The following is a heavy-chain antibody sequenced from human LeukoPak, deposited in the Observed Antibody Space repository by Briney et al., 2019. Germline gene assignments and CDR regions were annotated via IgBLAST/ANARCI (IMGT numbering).Heavy chain of an antibody. D-gene: IGHD3-22*01. Sequence: ASVKVSCKASGYTFTSYGISWVRQAPGQGLEGMGWISAYNGNTNYAQKLQGRVTMTTDPYTRTAYMELRSLTSDDPAVYYCARDQRQYYYDSSGYSTANWFDPWGQGTLVTVSS. CDR3: ARDQRQYYYDSSGYSTANWFDP. CDR2: ISAYNGNT. CDR1: GYTFTSYG. V-gene: IGHV1-18*01. J-gene: IGHJ5*02.